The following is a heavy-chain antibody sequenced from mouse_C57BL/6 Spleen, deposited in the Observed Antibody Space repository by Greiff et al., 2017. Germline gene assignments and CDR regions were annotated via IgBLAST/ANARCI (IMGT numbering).Heavy chain of an antibody. D-gene: IGHD3-2*02. CDR1: GYAFSSYW. Sequence: QVQLQQSGAELVKPGASVKISCKASGYAFSSYWMNLVKQRPGKGLEWIGQIYPGDGDTNYNGKFKGKATLTADKSSSTAYMQLSSLTSEDSAVYFCARSSSARGFDYWGQGTTLTVSS. CDR3: ARSSSARGFDY. J-gene: IGHJ2*01. V-gene: IGHV1-80*01. CDR2: IYPGDGDT.